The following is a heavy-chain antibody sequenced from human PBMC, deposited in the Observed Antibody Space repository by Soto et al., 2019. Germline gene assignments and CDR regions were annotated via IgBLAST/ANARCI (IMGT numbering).Heavy chain of an antibody. Sequence: QVQLVESGGGVVQPGRSLRLSCAASGFTFSSYGMHWVRQAPGKGLEWVAVIWLDGSNKYYADSVKGRFTISRDNSKNTLYLQMNSLRAENTAVYYCARGLWSFDYWCQGTLVTVSS. CDR3: ARGLWSFDY. V-gene: IGHV3-33*01. CDR2: IWLDGSNK. J-gene: IGHJ4*02. D-gene: IGHD5-18*01. CDR1: GFTFSSYG.